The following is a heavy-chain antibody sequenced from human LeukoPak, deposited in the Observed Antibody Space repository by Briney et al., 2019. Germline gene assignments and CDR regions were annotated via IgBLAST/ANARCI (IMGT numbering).Heavy chain of an antibody. CDR1: GYTLTELS. Sequence: ASVKVSCKVSGYTLTELSMHWVRQAPGKGIEWMGGFDPEDGETIYAQKFQGRVTMTEDTSTDTAYMELSSLRSEDTAVYYCATGVAATPRGLGDYYYYMDVWGKGTTVTVSS. D-gene: IGHD2-15*01. CDR3: ATGVAATPRGLGDYYYYMDV. V-gene: IGHV1-24*01. CDR2: FDPEDGET. J-gene: IGHJ6*03.